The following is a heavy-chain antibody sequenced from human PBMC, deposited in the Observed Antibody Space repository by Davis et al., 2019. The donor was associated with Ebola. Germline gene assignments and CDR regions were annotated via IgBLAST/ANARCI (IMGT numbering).Heavy chain of an antibody. V-gene: IGHV1-18*04. J-gene: IGHJ4*02. D-gene: IGHD2-2*02. Sequence: SVPVSRLASVYIFPSHGISWVGQAPGQGLEWMGWISAYNGNTNYAQKLQGRVTMTTDTSTSTAYMELRSLRSDDTAVYYCARDGTADCISTSCYSYFDYWGQGTLVTVSS. CDR2: ISAYNGNT. CDR3: ARDGTADCISTSCYSYFDY. CDR1: VYIFPSHG.